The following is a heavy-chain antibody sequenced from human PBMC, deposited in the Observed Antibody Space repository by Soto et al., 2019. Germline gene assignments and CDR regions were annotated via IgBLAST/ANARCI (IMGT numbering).Heavy chain of an antibody. CDR2: ISSSSSYI. Sequence: EVQLVESGGGLVKPGGSLRLSCAASGFTFSSYSMNWVRQAPGKGLEWVSSISSSSSYIYYADSVKGRFTISRDNAKNSLYLQMNSLRAEDTAVYYCARDGFTYDAFDIWGQGTMVTVSS. D-gene: IGHD3-10*01. CDR1: GFTFSSYS. CDR3: ARDGFTYDAFDI. V-gene: IGHV3-21*01. J-gene: IGHJ3*02.